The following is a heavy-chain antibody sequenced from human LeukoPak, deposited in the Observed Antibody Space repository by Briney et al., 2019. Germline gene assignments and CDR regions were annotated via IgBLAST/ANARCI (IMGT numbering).Heavy chain of an antibody. CDR1: GFTFSSYW. J-gene: IGHJ4*02. V-gene: IGHV3-7*01. CDR2: IKQDGSEK. Sequence: AGGSLRLSCAASGFTFSSYWMSWVHQAPGKGLEWVANIKQDGSEKYYVDSVKGRFTISRDNAKNSLYLQMNSLRAEDTAVYYCAREVAYYYDSSGYYLDYWGQGTLVTVSS. D-gene: IGHD3-22*01. CDR3: AREVAYYYDSSGYYLDY.